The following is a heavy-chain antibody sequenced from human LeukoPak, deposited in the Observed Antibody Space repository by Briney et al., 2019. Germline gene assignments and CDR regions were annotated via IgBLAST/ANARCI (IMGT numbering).Heavy chain of an antibody. V-gene: IGHV3-21*01. J-gene: IGHJ4*02. CDR2: ISSSSSYI. CDR3: AREGGDYYDSSGPVDY. D-gene: IGHD3-22*01. CDR1: GFTFSSYS. Sequence: GGSLRLSCAASGFTFSSYSMNWVCQAPGKGLEWVSSISSSSSYIYYADSVKGRFTISRDNAKNSLYLQMNSLRAEDTAVYYCAREGGDYYDSSGPVDYWGQGTLATVSS.